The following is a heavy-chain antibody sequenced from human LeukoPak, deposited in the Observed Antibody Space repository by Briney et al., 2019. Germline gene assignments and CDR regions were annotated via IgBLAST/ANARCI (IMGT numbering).Heavy chain of an antibody. CDR2: IYTSGST. Sequence: PSETLSLTCTVSGGSISSYHWSWIRKPPRKGLEWIGYIYTSGSTNYNPSLKSRVTISVDTSKNQFSLKLSSVTAADTAVYYCARNYYYYYMDVWGKGTTVTVSS. CDR3: ARNYYYYYMDV. J-gene: IGHJ6*03. V-gene: IGHV4-4*09. CDR1: GGSISSYH.